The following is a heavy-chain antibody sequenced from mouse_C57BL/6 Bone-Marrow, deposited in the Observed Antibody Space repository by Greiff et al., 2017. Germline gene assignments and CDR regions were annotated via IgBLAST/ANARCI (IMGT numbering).Heavy chain of an antibody. Sequence: QVQLQQSGAELVRPGSSVKLSCKASGYTFTSYWMDWVKQRPGQGLEWIGNIYPSDSETHYNQKFKDKATLTVDKSSSTAYMQLSSLTSEDSAVYYCALERYAYAMDYWGQGTSVTVSS. V-gene: IGHV1-61*01. D-gene: IGHD1-1*01. CDR2: IYPSDSET. J-gene: IGHJ4*01. CDR3: ALERYAYAMDY. CDR1: GYTFTSYW.